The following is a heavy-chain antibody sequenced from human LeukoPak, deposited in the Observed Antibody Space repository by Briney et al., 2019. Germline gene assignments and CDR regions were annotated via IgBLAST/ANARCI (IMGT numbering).Heavy chain of an antibody. J-gene: IGHJ4*02. CDR3: ARDLYFYGSGNFVPGLPDF. CDR1: GFNFNTYE. CDR2: ICGRGITK. D-gene: IGHD3-10*01. V-gene: IGHV3-48*03. Sequence: GGSLTLSCIASGFNFNTYEMNWVRQAPGKGLEWVSYICGRGITKYYADSVRGRFTISRDSAENSLNLQMNDLRAEDTAVYYCARDLYFYGSGNFVPGLPDFWGQGTLVTVSS.